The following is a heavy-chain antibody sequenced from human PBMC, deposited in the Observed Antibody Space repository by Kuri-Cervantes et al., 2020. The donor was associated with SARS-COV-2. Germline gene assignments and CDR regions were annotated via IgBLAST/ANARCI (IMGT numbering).Heavy chain of an antibody. D-gene: IGHD6-19*01. V-gene: IGHV3-21*04. Sequence: ETLSLTCTVSGGSISSSSYYWGWIRQAPGKGLEWVSSISSSSSYIYYADSVKGRFTISRDNAKNSLYLQMNNLRAEDTALYFCARDPTGVAGVGRFFDYWGQGALVTVSS. J-gene: IGHJ4*02. CDR3: ARDPTGVAGVGRFFDY. CDR2: ISSSSSYI. CDR1: GGSISSSS.